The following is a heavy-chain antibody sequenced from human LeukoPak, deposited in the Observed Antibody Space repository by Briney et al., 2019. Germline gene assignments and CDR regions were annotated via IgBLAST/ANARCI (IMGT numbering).Heavy chain of an antibody. CDR3: ARALSDTSGYELAY. Sequence: GSSVKVSFKASGGTFSNYTITWVRQAPGQGLEWMGRIIPGLGIINYAQKFQGSVTVTADKSTSTAYMELSSLRADDTAVYYCARALSDTSGYELAYWGQGTLVTVSS. V-gene: IGHV1-69*02. CDR1: GGTFSNYT. J-gene: IGHJ4*02. CDR2: IIPGLGII. D-gene: IGHD3-22*01.